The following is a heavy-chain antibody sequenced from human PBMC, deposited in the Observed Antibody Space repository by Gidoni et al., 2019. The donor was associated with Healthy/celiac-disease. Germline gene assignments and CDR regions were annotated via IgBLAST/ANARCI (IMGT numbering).Heavy chain of an antibody. J-gene: IGHJ4*02. V-gene: IGHV4-31*03. CDR2: IYYSGST. CDR1: GGSISHGGYY. Sequence: QVQLQESGPGLVKPSQTLSLTCTVSGGSISHGGYYWSWIRQHPGKGLEWIGYIYYSGSTYYNPSRKRRVTISVDTSKNQFSLKLSSVTAADTAVYYCARVYGGAPFDYWGQGTLVTVSS. CDR3: ARVYGGAPFDY. D-gene: IGHD4-17*01.